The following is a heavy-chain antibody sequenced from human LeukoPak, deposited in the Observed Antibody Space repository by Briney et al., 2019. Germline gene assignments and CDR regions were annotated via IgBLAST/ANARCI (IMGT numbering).Heavy chain of an antibody. J-gene: IGHJ4*01. CDR3: TRKLPSGVTVVD. CDR2: INTDGSST. V-gene: IGHV3-74*01. Sequence: GGSLRLSYAAAGFTFIIYGIQWVRQAPGKGLVWVSRINTDGSSTSYADSVKGRFTVSRDNAKNTVYLQENSLRTDDKTVEYCTRKLPSGVTVVDWGQGTLVTVSS. D-gene: IGHD1-26*01. CDR1: GFTFIIYG.